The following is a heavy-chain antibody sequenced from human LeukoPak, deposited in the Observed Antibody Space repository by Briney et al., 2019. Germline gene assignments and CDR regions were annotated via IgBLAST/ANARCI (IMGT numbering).Heavy chain of an antibody. CDR1: GYTFTSYY. D-gene: IGHD4-17*01. Sequence: ASVKVSCKASGYTFTSYYMHCVRQAPGQGLEWMGIINPSGGSTSYAQKFQGRVTMTRDTSTSTVYMELSSLRSEDTAVYYCARADDYGDYDGGNWFDPWGQGTLVTVSS. CDR3: ARADDYGDYDGGNWFDP. J-gene: IGHJ5*02. CDR2: INPSGGST. V-gene: IGHV1-46*01.